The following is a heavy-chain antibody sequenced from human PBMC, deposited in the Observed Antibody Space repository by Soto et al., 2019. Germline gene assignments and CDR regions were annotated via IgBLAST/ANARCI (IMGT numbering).Heavy chain of an antibody. Sequence: EVQLVESGGGLVKSGGSLRLSCVASRFTFSAFSMNWVRQAPGKGLEWVSSISITGDYIYYADSVMGRFTISRDNAKNSLYLQMNSLIAEDTAVYYCARDSRVRMRVIMRGMVGMDVWGQGTAVTVSS. CDR2: ISITGDYI. J-gene: IGHJ6*02. D-gene: IGHD3-16*01. CDR1: RFTFSAFS. V-gene: IGHV3-21*02. CDR3: ARDSRVRMRVIMRGMVGMDV.